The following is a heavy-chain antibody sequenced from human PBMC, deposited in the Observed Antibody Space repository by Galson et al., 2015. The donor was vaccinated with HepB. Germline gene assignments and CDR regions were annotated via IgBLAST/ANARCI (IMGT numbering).Heavy chain of an antibody. D-gene: IGHD3-10*01. J-gene: IGHJ4*02. CDR1: GFTVSGNC. CDR2: IYSGGST. CDR3: ARGAYGSGSYIDF. V-gene: IGHV3-53*01. Sequence: SLRLSCAASGFTVSGNCMKWVRQAPGKGLEWVSLIYSGGSTYYADSVKGRFTISRDNSKNTLYLQMNSLRAEDTAIYYCARGAYGSGSYIDFWGQGTLVTVSS.